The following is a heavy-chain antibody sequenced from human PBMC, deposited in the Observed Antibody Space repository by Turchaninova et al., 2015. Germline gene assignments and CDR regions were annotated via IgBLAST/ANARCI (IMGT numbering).Heavy chain of an antibody. Sequence: GSLRLSCAASGFTFSNYWMHWVRQAPGKGLVWVSRINGDGSSTKNADSVEGRFTISRDNSKKTLYLQMNSLRAEDTGVYHCAREGVYCTSTTCSSTAFDFWGQGTMITVSS. CDR2: INGDGSST. CDR1: GFTFSNYW. J-gene: IGHJ3*01. D-gene: IGHD2-2*01. V-gene: IGHV3-74*01. CDR3: AREGVYCTSTTCSSTAFDF.